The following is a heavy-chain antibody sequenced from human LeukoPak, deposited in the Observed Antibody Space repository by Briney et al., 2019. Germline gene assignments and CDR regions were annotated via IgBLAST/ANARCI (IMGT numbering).Heavy chain of an antibody. CDR2: IYYSGST. CDR1: GGSISSYY. J-gene: IGHJ4*02. Sequence: PSETLSLTCTVSGGSISSYYWSWIRQPPGKGLEWIGYIYYSGSTNYNPSLKSRVTISVDASKNQFSLKLSSVTAADTAVYYCARIADCSSGSCYSGRLDYWGQRTLVTVSS. CDR3: ARIADCSSGSCYSGRLDY. V-gene: IGHV4-59*01. D-gene: IGHD2-15*01.